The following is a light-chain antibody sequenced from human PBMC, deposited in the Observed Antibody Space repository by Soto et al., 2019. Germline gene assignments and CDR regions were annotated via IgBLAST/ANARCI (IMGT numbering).Light chain of an antibody. CDR3: AAWDDSLDVHV. J-gene: IGLJ1*01. CDR2: SNN. V-gene: IGLV1-44*01. CDR1: SSNIGSNT. Sequence: QSALTQPPSASGTPGQRVTISCSGSSSNIGSNTVNWYQHLPGTAPKLLIYSNNQRPSGVPDRFSGSKSGTSASLAISGLQSEDEADYYCAAWDDSLDVHVFGTGTKVTVL.